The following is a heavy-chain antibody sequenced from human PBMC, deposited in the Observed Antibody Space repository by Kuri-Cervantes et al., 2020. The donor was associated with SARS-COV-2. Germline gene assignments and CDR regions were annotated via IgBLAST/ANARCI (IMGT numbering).Heavy chain of an antibody. V-gene: IGHV4-30-2*01. CDR2: IYHSGST. J-gene: IGHJ1*01. CDR3: ATISGWYREYFQH. CDR1: GGSISSGGYS. D-gene: IGHD6-19*01. Sequence: SETLSLTCAVSGGSISSGGYSWSWIRQPPGKGLEWIGYIYHSGSTYYNPSLKTRVTISVDRSKNQFSLKLSSVTAADTAVYYCATISGWYREYFQHWGQGTLVTVSS.